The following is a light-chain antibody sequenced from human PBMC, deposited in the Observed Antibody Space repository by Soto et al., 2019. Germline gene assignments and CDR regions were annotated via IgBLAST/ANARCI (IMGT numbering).Light chain of an antibody. CDR1: SSDVGVYNNY. Sequence: QSALTQPRSVSGSPGQSVTISCTGTSSDVGVYNNYVSWYQHHPGKVPKLMIYDVSKRPSGVPDRFSGSKSGNTASLTISGLQAEDEADYYCFSSAGSYTYVFATGTKVTVL. V-gene: IGLV2-11*01. J-gene: IGLJ1*01. CDR2: DVS. CDR3: FSSAGSYTYV.